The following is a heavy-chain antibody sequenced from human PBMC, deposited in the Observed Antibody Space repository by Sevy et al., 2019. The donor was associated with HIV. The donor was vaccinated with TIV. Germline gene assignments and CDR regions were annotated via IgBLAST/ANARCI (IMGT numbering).Heavy chain of an antibody. CDR3: ARAVLEISTWRSDY. D-gene: IGHD1-1*01. J-gene: IGHJ4*02. CDR1: GFTFSSYR. Sequence: GGSLRLSCAASGFTFSSYRMTWVRQAPGKGLEWVSCISSNSAYINYEDSVKGRFTISRDNAKNLLYLKMDSLRAEDTAVYYCARAVLEISTWRSDYWGQGTQVTVSS. V-gene: IGHV3-21*01. CDR2: ISSNSAYI.